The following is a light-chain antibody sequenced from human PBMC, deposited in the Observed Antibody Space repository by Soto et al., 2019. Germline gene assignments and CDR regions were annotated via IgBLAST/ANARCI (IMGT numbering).Light chain of an antibody. Sequence: DIQLTQSPSFLSASVGDRVTSTCRASQGISSYLAWYQQKPGKAPKLLIYAASTLQSGVPSRFSGSGSGTEFTLTISSLQPEDFATYYCQQLNSYPPPFGGGTKVDIK. CDR2: AAS. CDR1: QGISSY. CDR3: QQLNSYPPP. V-gene: IGKV1-9*01. J-gene: IGKJ4*01.